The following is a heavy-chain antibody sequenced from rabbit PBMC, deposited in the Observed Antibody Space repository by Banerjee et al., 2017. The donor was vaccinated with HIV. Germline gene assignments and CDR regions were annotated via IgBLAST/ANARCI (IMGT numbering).Heavy chain of an antibody. J-gene: IGHJ4*01. CDR3: ARDKNFSGGDYPYYFGL. V-gene: IGHV1S40*01. CDR1: GLDFSSGYY. CDR2: IYTVSGST. Sequence: QSLEESGGDLVKPGASLTLTCKASGLDFSSGYYMCWVRQAPGKGLEWIACIYTVSGSTYYASWAKGRFTISRTSSTTVTLQMTSLTAADTATYFCARDKNFSGGDYPYYFGLWGPGTLVPS. D-gene: IGHD2-1*01.